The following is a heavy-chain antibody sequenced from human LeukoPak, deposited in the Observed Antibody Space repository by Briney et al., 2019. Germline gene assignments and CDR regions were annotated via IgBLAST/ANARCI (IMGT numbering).Heavy chain of an antibody. D-gene: IGHD3-3*01. CDR2: MNPNSGNT. V-gene: IGHV1-8*03. CDR1: GYTFTSYG. J-gene: IGHJ6*03. CDR3: ARVYYDFWSGYETYYYYYYMDV. Sequence: ASVKVSCKASGYTFTSYGINWVRQATGQGLEWMGWMNPNSGNTGYAQKFQGRVTITRNTSISTAYMELSSLRSEDTAVYYCARVYYDFWSGYETYYYYYYMDVWGKGTTVTVSS.